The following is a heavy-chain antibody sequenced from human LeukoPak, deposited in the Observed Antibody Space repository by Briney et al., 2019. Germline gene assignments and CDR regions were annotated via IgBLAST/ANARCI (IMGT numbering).Heavy chain of an antibody. J-gene: IGHJ5*02. CDR1: GGSISTYY. V-gene: IGHV4-59*12. Sequence: SETLSLTCTVSGGSISTYYWSWIRQPPGKGLEWIGYIYYTGSTNYNPSLKSRVTISVDTSKNQFSLKLSSVTAADTAVYYCARDRRSPRYGSDINWFDPWGQGTLVTVSS. D-gene: IGHD3-10*01. CDR3: ARDRRSPRYGSDINWFDP. CDR2: IYYTGST.